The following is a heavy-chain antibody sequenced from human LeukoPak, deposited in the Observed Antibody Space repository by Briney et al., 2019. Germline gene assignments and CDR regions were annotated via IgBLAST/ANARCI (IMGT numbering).Heavy chain of an antibody. J-gene: IGHJ4*02. V-gene: IGHV4-59*01. CDR3: ARARVGVFWRVYPI. Sequence: SETLSLTCTVSGGSISSYYWSWIRQPPGKGLEWIGYIYYSGSTDYNPSLTSRVTISVDTSKNQFSLTLSSVTAADTAVYYCARARVGVFWRVYPIGGQGPRVTV. CDR1: GGSISSYY. D-gene: IGHD3-3*01. CDR2: IYYSGST.